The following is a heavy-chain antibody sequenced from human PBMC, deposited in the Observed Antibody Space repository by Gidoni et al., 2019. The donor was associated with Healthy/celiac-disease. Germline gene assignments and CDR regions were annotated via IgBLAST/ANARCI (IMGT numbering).Heavy chain of an antibody. CDR3: ARGRGYCSSTSCYKTHYYYYYMDV. V-gene: IGHV4-34*01. CDR2: INHSVST. CDR1: GGSFSGYY. D-gene: IGHD2-2*02. J-gene: IGHJ6*03. Sequence: QVQLQQWGAGLLKPSETLSLTCAVYGGSFSGYYWSWIRQPPGKGLEWIGEINHSVSTNYNPSLKSRVTISVDTSKNQFSLKLTSVTAADTAVYYCARGRGYCSSTSCYKTHYYYYYMDVWGKGTTVTVSS.